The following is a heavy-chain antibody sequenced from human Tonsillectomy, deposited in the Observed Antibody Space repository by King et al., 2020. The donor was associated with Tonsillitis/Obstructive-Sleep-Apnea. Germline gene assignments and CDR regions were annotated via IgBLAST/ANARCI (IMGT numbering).Heavy chain of an antibody. CDR2: IYYSGGT. J-gene: IGHJ3*02. CDR3: ARAADEDFYGLGSYAFDI. D-gene: IGHD3-10*01. Sequence: VQLQESGPGLVKPSQTLSLTCTVSGASMSSGGFYWSWIRQHPGKGLEWIGYIYYSGGTDYNPSLKSLVTISLDTSKKQFSLKLRSVTVADTAVYFWARAADEDFYGLGSYAFDIWGQGTMVTVSS. CDR1: GASMSSGGFY. V-gene: IGHV4-31*01.